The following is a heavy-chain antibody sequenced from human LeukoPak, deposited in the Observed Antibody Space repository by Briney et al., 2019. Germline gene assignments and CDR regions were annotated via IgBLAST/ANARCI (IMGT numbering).Heavy chain of an antibody. V-gene: IGHV4-34*01. J-gene: IGHJ5*02. Sequence: SKTLSLTCAVYGGSFSGYYWSWIRQPPGKGLEWIGEINHSGSTNYNPSLKSRVTISVDTSKNQFSLELSSVTAADTAVYYCARGRIVVVPAANRKRNWFDPWGQGTLVTVSS. CDR3: ARGRIVVVPAANRKRNWFDP. D-gene: IGHD2-2*01. CDR1: GGSFSGYY. CDR2: INHSGST.